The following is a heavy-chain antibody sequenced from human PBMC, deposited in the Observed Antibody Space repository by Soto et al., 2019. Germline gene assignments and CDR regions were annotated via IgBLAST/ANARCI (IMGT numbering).Heavy chain of an antibody. CDR1: GGTFSSYA. Sequence: GASVKVSCKASGGTFSSYAISWVRQAPGQGLEWMGGIIPIFGTANYAQRFQGRVTITADESTSTAYMELSSLRSEDTAVYYCARTYYYDSSGLDPNAYFQHWGQGTLVTVSS. V-gene: IGHV1-69*13. CDR3: ARTYYYDSSGLDPNAYFQH. J-gene: IGHJ1*01. D-gene: IGHD3-22*01. CDR2: IIPIFGTA.